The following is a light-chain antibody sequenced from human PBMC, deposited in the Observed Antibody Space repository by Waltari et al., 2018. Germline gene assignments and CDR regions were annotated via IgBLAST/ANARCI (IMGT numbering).Light chain of an antibody. CDR1: QSISSW. Sequence: DIQMTQSPSTLSASVGDRVTIPCRASQSISSWLAWYQHKPGKAPKLLIYKASSLESGVPSRVSGSGSGTEFTLTISSLQPDDFATYYCQQYNSYPWTFGQGTKVEIK. CDR2: KAS. V-gene: IGKV1-5*03. J-gene: IGKJ1*01. CDR3: QQYNSYPWT.